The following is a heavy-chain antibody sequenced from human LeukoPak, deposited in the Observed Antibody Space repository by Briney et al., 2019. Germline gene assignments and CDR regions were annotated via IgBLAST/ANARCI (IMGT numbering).Heavy chain of an antibody. CDR2: IYTSGST. V-gene: IGHV4-4*09. CDR1: GGSISSYY. D-gene: IGHD5-24*01. Sequence: PSETLSLTCTVSGGSISSYYWSWIRQPPGKGLEWIGYIYTSGSTNYNPSLKSRVTISVDTSKNQFSLKLSSVTAADTAVYYCARRRRDGYNYSWYFDLWGRGTLVTVSS. J-gene: IGHJ2*01. CDR3: ARRRRDGYNYSWYFDL.